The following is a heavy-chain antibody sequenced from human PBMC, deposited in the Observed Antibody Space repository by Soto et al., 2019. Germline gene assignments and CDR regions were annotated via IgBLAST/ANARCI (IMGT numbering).Heavy chain of an antibody. D-gene: IGHD1-7*01. CDR3: AGTTSHYWYYMDV. Sequence: PSQTLSLTCAISVDSVSSNSAAWNWIRQSPSRGLEWLGRTYYRSRWYNDYAVSVRSRITVNPDTSKNQFSLQLTSVTPEDTAVYYCAGTTSHYWYYMDVWGKGTTLTVSS. CDR2: TYYRSRWYN. V-gene: IGHV6-1*01. J-gene: IGHJ6*03. CDR1: VDSVSSNSAA.